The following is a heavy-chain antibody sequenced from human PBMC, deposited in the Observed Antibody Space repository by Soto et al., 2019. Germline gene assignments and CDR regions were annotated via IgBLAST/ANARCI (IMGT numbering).Heavy chain of an antibody. Sequence: GGSLRLSCAASGFTFSSYWMSWVRQAPGKGLEWVSAISGSGGSTYYADSVKGRFTISRDNSKNTLYLQMNSLRAEDTAVYYCAKDLYSSSSALYFDYWGQGTLVTVSS. D-gene: IGHD6-6*01. CDR2: ISGSGGST. J-gene: IGHJ4*02. V-gene: IGHV3-23*01. CDR1: GFTFSSYW. CDR3: AKDLYSSSSALYFDY.